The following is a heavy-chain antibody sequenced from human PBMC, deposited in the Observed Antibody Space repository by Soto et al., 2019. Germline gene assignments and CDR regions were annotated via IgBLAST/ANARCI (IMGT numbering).Heavy chain of an antibody. J-gene: IGHJ3*02. V-gene: IGHV3-33*01. CDR2: IWYDGSNK. Sequence: QVQLVESGGGVGQPGRSLRLSCAASGFTFSSYGMHWVRQAPGKGLEWVAVIWYDGSNKYYADSVKGRFTISRDNSKNTLYLQMNSLRAEDTAVYYCARGKIVVVTVDAFDIWGQGTMVTVSS. D-gene: IGHD2-21*01. CDR3: ARGKIVVVTVDAFDI. CDR1: GFTFSSYG.